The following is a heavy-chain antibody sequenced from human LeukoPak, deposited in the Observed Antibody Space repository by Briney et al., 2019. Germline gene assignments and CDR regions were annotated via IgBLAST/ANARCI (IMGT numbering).Heavy chain of an antibody. J-gene: IGHJ6*03. CDR3: ARTRRQYYDSSGYYYTREYYMDV. CDR1: GGSFSGYY. Sequence: SETLSLTCAVYGGSFSGYYWSWIRQPPGKGLEWIGEINHSGSTNYNPSLKSRVTISVGTSKNQFSLKLSSVTAADTAVYYCARTRRQYYDSSGYYYTREYYMDVWGKGTTVTVSS. CDR2: INHSGST. V-gene: IGHV4-34*01. D-gene: IGHD3-22*01.